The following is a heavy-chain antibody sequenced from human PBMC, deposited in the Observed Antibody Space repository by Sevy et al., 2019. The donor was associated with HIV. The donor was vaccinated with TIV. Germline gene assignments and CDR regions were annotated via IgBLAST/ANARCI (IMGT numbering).Heavy chain of an antibody. V-gene: IGHV1-8*01. J-gene: IGHJ4*02. CDR2: MNVHSGNT. D-gene: IGHD3-10*01. CDR3: ARMGTYGFGY. CDR1: GYTFSSYD. Sequence: ASVKVSCKASGYTFSSYDINWVRQATGQGLEWMGWMNVHSGNTGYAQKFQGRVTMTRNTSISTAYMELSSLRSDDTAVYYCARMGTYGFGYWGQGTLVTVSS.